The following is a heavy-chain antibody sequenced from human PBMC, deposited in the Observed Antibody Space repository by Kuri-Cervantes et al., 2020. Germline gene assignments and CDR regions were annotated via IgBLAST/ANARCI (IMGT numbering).Heavy chain of an antibody. V-gene: IGHV3-48*01. CDR1: GFVFSNQN. J-gene: IGHJ4*02. CDR2: ISSNSGSK. CDR3: ARDFPLAVAGSGDY. D-gene: IGHD6-19*01. Sequence: GGSLRLSCAASGFVFSNQNMNWVRQAPGRGLEWISYISSNSGSKYYADSVKGRFTISRDNAKNTLYLQMTSLRAEDTAVYYCARDFPLAVAGSGDYWGQGTLVTVSS.